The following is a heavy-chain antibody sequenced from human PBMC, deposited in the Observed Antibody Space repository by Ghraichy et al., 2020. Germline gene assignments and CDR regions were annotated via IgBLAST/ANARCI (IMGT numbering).Heavy chain of an antibody. CDR2: ISGSADNT. CDR3: AKEGSGWYQRPGGHYYGMGV. Sequence: GGSLRLSCAASGFTFKTYAMHWVRQAPGKGLEWVSAISGSADNTYYAESVKGRFTIARDNSKNTLFLQMNSLTAEDTAIYYCAKEGSGWYQRPGGHYYGMGVWGQGTTVTVSS. J-gene: IGHJ6*02. V-gene: IGHV3-23*01. CDR1: GFTFKTYA. D-gene: IGHD2-2*01.